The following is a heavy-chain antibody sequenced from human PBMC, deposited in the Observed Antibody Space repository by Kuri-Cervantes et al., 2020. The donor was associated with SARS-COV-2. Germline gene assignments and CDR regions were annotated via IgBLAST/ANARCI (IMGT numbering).Heavy chain of an antibody. CDR1: GGFFSGYY. J-gene: IGHJ6*02. Sequence: SETLSLTCAVYGGFFSGYYWSWIRQPPGEGLEWIGEINHSGSTNYNPSLKSRVTISVDTSKNQFSLKLSSVTAVDTAVYYCATFENYYDSSGYYYYYYGMDVWGQGTTVTVSS. V-gene: IGHV4-34*01. CDR3: ATFENYYDSSGYYYYYYGMDV. CDR2: INHSGST. D-gene: IGHD3-22*01.